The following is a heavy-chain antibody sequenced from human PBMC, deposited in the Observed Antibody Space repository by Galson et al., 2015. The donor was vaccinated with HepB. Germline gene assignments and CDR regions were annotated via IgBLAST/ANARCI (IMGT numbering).Heavy chain of an antibody. CDR1: RVTFDDDA. V-gene: IGHV3-9*01. Sequence: SLRLPCAGSRVTFDDDAMHWGGQAPGQGLESVQGTRWYSGSIDYADSVKGRFTISSDNAKNSLYLQMNSLRAEDTALYYCAKDIEGRGSWYNGDAFDIWGQGTMVTVSS. CDR2: TRWYSGSI. D-gene: IGHD6-13*01. J-gene: IGHJ3*02. CDR3: AKDIEGRGSWYNGDAFDI.